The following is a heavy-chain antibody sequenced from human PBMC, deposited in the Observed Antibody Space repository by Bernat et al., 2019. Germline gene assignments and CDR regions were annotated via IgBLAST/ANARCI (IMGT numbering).Heavy chain of an antibody. J-gene: IGHJ4*02. CDR3: ARGDPLLFGDGVFDY. V-gene: IGHV4-59*01. CDR1: GGSINSYY. Sequence: QVQLQESGPGLVKPSETLSLTCTVSGGSINSYYWSWIRQPPGKGLEWIGYVSYTGSTNYNPSLKSRVTISIDTSKSQFSLKLRSVTAADTAVYFCARGDPLLFGDGVFDYWGQGALITVSS. CDR2: VSYTGST. D-gene: IGHD3-10*01.